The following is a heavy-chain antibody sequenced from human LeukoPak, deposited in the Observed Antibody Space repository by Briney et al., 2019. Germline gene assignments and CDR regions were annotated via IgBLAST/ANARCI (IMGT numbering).Heavy chain of an antibody. CDR1: GYTFTSYG. Sequence: ASVKVSCKASGYTFTSYGISWVRQAPGQGLEWMGWISAYNGNTNYAQKLQGRVTITTDTSTSTAYMELRSLRSDDTAVYYCARDGDIVVVPAANNYYGMDVWGQGTTVTVSS. D-gene: IGHD2-2*01. J-gene: IGHJ6*02. V-gene: IGHV1-18*01. CDR2: ISAYNGNT. CDR3: ARDGDIVVVPAANNYYGMDV.